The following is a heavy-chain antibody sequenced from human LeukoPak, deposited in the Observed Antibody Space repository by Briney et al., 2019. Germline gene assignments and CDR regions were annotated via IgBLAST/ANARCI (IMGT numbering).Heavy chain of an antibody. CDR1: GDSLYY. V-gene: IGHV4-39*01. CDR3: ARTGSVVAGTPYYYYGMDV. Sequence: SETLSLTCTVSGDSLYYWGWIRQPPGKGLEWIGSVYSTGHTNYNLSLKSRVTMSIDTSKNQLSLKLTSVTAADTAVYYCARTGSVVAGTPYYYYGMDVWGQGTTVTVSS. J-gene: IGHJ6*02. D-gene: IGHD6-19*01. CDR2: VYSTGHT.